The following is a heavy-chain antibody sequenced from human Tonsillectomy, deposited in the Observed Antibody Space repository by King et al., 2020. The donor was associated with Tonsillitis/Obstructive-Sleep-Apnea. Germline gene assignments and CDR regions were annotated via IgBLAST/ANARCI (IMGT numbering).Heavy chain of an antibody. CDR2: ISSSGSTI. D-gene: IGHD5-18*01. J-gene: IGHJ4*02. CDR3: ARDRGIQLWGDDY. CDR1: GFTFRSYE. Sequence: VQLVESGGGLVQPGGSLRLSCAASGFTFRSYEMNWVRQAPGKGLEWVSYISSSGSTIYYADSVKGRFTISRDNAKNSLYLEMNSLRAEDTAVYYCARDRGIQLWGDDYWGQGTLVTVSS. V-gene: IGHV3-48*03.